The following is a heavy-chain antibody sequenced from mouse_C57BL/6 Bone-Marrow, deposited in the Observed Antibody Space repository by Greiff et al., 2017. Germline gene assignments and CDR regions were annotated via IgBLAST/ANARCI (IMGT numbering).Heavy chain of an antibody. CDR2: IYPSSGNT. CDR1: GYTFTSYG. CDR3: ANYYGSSYWYFDV. J-gene: IGHJ1*03. Sequence: VQLQQSGAELVRPGASVKLSCKASGYTFTSYGISWVKQRTGQGLEWIGEIYPSSGNTYYNQKFKGKATLTADKSSSTAYMQLRSLTSEDSAVYFCANYYGSSYWYFDVWGTGTTVTVSS. D-gene: IGHD1-1*01. V-gene: IGHV1-81*01.